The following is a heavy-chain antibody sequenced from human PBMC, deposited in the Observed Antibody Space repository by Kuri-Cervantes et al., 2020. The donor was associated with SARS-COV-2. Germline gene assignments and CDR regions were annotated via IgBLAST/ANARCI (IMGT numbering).Heavy chain of an antibody. V-gene: IGHV4-4*02. CDR3: ARDSHESTGYYYGMAV. D-gene: IGHD2-2*01. J-gene: IGHJ6*02. CDR1: GGSISSSNW. CDR2: IYHSGST. Sequence: SETLSLTCAVSGGSISSSNWWSWVRQPPGKGLEWIGEIYHSGSTNYNPSLKSRVTISVDTSKNQFSLKLSSVTAADTAVYYCARDSHESTGYYYGMAVWGQGTTVTVSS.